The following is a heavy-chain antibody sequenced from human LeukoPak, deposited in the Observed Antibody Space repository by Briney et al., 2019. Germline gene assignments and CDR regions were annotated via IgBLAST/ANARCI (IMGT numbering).Heavy chain of an antibody. J-gene: IGHJ4*02. CDR3: ARESIAVAGAPFDY. V-gene: IGHV3-48*03. CDR2: ISSGSTI. CDR1: GFTFSSYE. Sequence: GGSLRLSCAASGFTFSSYEMNWVRQAPGKGLEWVSYISSGSTIYDADSVKGRFTISRDNAKNSLYLEMNSLRAEDTAVYYCARESIAVAGAPFDYWGQGTQVTVSS. D-gene: IGHD6-19*01.